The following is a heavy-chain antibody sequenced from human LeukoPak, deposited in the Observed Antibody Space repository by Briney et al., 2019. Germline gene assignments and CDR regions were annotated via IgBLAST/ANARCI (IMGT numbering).Heavy chain of an antibody. V-gene: IGHV3-21*01. CDR3: ARGPSYSSGWYGGRNWFDP. CDR2: ISSSSSYI. Sequence: GGSLRLSCAASGCTFSSYSRNWVRQAPGKGLEWASSISSSSSYIYYADSVKGRFTISRDNAKNSLSLQMNSLRAEATAVYYCARGPSYSSGWYGGRNWFDPRGQGTLVTVSS. J-gene: IGHJ5*02. CDR1: GCTFSSYS. D-gene: IGHD6-19*01.